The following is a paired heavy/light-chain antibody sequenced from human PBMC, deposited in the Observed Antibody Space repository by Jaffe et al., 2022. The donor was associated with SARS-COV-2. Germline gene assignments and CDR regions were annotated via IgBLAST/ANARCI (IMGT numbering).Light chain of an antibody. V-gene: IGKV4-1*01. CDR2: WAS. J-gene: IGKJ1*01. CDR3: QQYYSTPLRT. Sequence: DIVMTQSPDSLAVSLGERATINCKSSQSVLYSSNNKNYLAWYQQKPGQPPKLLIYWASTRESGVPDRFSGSGSGTDFTLTISSLQAEDVAVYYCQQYYSTPLRTFGQGTKVEIK. CDR1: QSVLYSSNNKNY.
Heavy chain of an antibody. D-gene: IGHD1-1*01. CDR1: GDSVSSNSVA. Sequence: QIQLQQSGPGLVKPSQTLSVTCAISGDSVSSNSVAWNWIRQSPSRGPEWLGRTYYRSKWYNDYADSVKSRITINPDTSKNQISLQLNSVTPEDTAVYYCARDRGRTGLFDYWGQGTLVTVSS. CDR3: ARDRGRTGLFDY. CDR2: TYYRSKWYN. V-gene: IGHV6-1*01. J-gene: IGHJ4*02.